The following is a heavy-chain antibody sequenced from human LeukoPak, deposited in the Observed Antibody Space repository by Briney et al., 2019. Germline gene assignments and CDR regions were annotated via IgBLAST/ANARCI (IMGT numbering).Heavy chain of an antibody. D-gene: IGHD5-24*01. J-gene: IGHJ3*02. CDR1: GFTFSSYG. V-gene: IGHV3-30*18. CDR3: AKLAFGVNRRDGNINDAFDI. CDR2: ISYDGSNK. Sequence: GRSLRLSCAASGFTFSSYGMHWVRQAPGKGLEWVAVISYDGSNKYYADSVKGRFTISRDNSKNTLYLQMNSLRAEDTAVYYCAKLAFGVNRRDGNINDAFDIWGQGTMVTVSS.